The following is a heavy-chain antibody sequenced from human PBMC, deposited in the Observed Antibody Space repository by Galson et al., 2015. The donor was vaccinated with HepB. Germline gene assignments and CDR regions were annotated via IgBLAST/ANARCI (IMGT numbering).Heavy chain of an antibody. Sequence: SLRLSCAASGFTFGDYAMSWVRQAPGKGLEWVGFIRSKAYGGTTEYAASVKGRFTISRDDSKSIAYLQMNSLKTEDTAVYYCTRGHAKMTTVTLDYWGQGTLVTVSS. CDR1: GFTFGDYA. J-gene: IGHJ4*02. CDR3: TRGHAKMTTVTLDY. CDR2: IRSKAYGGTT. V-gene: IGHV3-49*04. D-gene: IGHD4-17*01.